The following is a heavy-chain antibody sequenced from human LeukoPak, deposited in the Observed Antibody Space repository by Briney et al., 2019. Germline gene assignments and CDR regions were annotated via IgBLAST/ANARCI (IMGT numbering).Heavy chain of an antibody. CDR2: IKQDGSEK. V-gene: IGHV3-7*03. Sequence: GGSLRLSCAASGFTFSSYWMSWVRQAPGKGLEWVANIKQDGSEKYYVDSVKGRFTISRDNAKNTLYLQMNSLRAEDTAVYYCVGGSGSKYYWGQGTLVTVSS. D-gene: IGHD3-10*01. CDR3: VGGSGSKYY. CDR1: GFTFSSYW. J-gene: IGHJ4*02.